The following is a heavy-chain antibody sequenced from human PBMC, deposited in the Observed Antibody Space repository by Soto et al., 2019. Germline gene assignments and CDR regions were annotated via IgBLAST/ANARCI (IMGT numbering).Heavy chain of an antibody. CDR2: IIPIFDTP. D-gene: IGHD3-10*01. Sequence: ASVKVSCKASGGIFSSFTISWVRQAPGQGLEWLGGIIPIFDTPTYAQNFQGRVTITADKSTNTVYMELSSLRSEDTAVYYCATHGATTMARGAMKHYYYVMDVWGQGTTVTVSS. CDR1: GGIFSSFT. CDR3: ATHGATTMARGAMKHYYYVMDV. J-gene: IGHJ6*02. V-gene: IGHV1-69*06.